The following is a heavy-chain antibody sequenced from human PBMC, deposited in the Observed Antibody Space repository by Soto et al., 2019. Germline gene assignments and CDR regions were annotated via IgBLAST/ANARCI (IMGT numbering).Heavy chain of an antibody. CDR1: GGSISSYY. D-gene: IGHD5-12*01. J-gene: IGHJ5*02. CDR2: IYYSGST. CDR3: ARTHGYNRANWFDP. Sequence: SETLSLTCTVSGGSISSYYWSWIRQPPGKGLEWIGYIYYSGSTNYNPSLKSRVTISVDTSKNQFSLKLSSVTAADTAVYYCARTHGYNRANWFDPWGQGTLVTVSS. V-gene: IGHV4-59*01.